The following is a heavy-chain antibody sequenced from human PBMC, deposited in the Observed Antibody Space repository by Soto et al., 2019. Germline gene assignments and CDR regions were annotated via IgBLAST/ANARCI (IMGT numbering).Heavy chain of an antibody. J-gene: IGHJ6*02. D-gene: IGHD2-15*01. V-gene: IGHV1-69*12. CDR1: GGAFSDYA. CDR2: IMPIFRPP. Sequence: QVQLMQSGAEVKKPGSSVKVSCKASGGAFSDYAFSWVRQAPGQGLEWLGGIMPIFRPPDYAQKFQGRVTITADEFTRTAYMEMNSLRSEDTAVYYCASWLKGPDIGNYYYGMDVWGQGTTVTVS. CDR3: ASWLKGPDIGNYYYGMDV.